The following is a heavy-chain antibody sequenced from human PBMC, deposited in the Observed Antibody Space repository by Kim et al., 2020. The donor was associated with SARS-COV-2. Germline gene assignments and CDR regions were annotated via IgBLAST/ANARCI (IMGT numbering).Heavy chain of an antibody. CDR2: IYHSGST. V-gene: IGHV4-4*02. CDR3: ARSHIVATIRGAMGAFDI. J-gene: IGHJ3*02. D-gene: IGHD5-12*01. Sequence: SETLSLTCAVSGGSISSSNWWSWVRQPPGKGLEWIGEIYHSGSTNYNPSLKSRVTISVDKSKNQFSLKLSSVTAADTAVYYCARSHIVATIRGAMGAFDIWGQGTMVTVSS. CDR1: GGSISSSNW.